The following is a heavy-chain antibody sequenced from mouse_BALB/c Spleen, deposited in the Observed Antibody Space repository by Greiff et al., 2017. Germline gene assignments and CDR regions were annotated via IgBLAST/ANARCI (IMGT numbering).Heavy chain of an antibody. Sequence: VQLKESGGGLVQPGGSRKLSCAASGFTFSSFGMHWVRQAPEKGLEWVAYISSGSSTIYYADTVKGRFTISRDNPKNTLFLQMTSLRSEDTAMYYCARERELEMDYWGQGTSVTVSS. CDR3: ARERELEMDY. CDR1: GFTFSSFG. J-gene: IGHJ4*01. V-gene: IGHV5-17*02. CDR2: ISSGSSTI.